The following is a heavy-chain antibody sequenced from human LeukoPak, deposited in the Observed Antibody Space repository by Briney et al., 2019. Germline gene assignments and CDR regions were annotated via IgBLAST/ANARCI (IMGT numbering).Heavy chain of an antibody. CDR3: AKSSMVTAPPSTVDY. D-gene: IGHD2-21*02. J-gene: IGHJ4*02. CDR1: GFTFSSYG. CDR2: ISYDGGNK. V-gene: IGHV3-30*18. Sequence: GGSLRLSCAASGFTFSSYGMHWVRQAPGKGLEWVAVISYDGGNKYYADSVKGRFTISRDNSKNTLYLQMNSLRAEDTAVYYCAKSSMVTAPPSTVDYWGQGTLVTVSS.